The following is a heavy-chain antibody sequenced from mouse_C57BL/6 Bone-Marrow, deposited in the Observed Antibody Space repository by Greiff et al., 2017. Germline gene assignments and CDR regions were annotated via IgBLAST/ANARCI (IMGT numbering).Heavy chain of an antibody. CDR1: GYTFTDHT. CDR2: IYPRDGST. J-gene: IGHJ2*01. Sequence: VQLQQSDAELVKPGASVKISCKVSGYTFTDHTIHWMKQRPEQGLEWIGYIYPRDGSTKYNEKFTGKSTLTADKSSSTAYMPHNSLTSEDSPVYFCARERLRGFSFDDWGQGTTLTVSS. V-gene: IGHV1-78*01. CDR3: ARERLRGFSFDD. D-gene: IGHD1-1*01.